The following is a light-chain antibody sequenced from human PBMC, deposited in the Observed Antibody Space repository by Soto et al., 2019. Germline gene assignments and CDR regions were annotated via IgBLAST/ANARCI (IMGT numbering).Light chain of an antibody. J-gene: IGLJ2*01. V-gene: IGLV1-36*01. Sequence: QLVLTQPPSVSAAPRQRVTISCSGSSSNIGNNAVNWYQQLPGKAPKLLMYYDDVLPSGVSNRFSGSKSGTSGSLAISGLQSEDEADYYCAAWDDSLNAVVFGGGTKLTVL. CDR2: YDD. CDR3: AAWDDSLNAVV. CDR1: SSNIGNNA.